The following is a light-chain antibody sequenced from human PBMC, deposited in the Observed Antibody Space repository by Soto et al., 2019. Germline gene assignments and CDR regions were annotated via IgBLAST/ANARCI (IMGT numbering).Light chain of an antibody. V-gene: IGKV3D-20*01. CDR2: DAS. CDR3: QQYGSSPTT. J-gene: IGKJ4*01. CDR1: QSVSSSY. Sequence: EIVLTQSPGTLSLSPGERATLSCGASQSVSSSYLAWYQQKPGLAPRLIIYDASRRATGIPDRFSGSGSGTDFTLTISRLETEDFAVYYCQQYGSSPTTFGGGTEVEIK.